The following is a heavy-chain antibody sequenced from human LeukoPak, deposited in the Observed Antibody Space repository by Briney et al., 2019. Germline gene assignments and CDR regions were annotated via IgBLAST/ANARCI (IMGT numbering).Heavy chain of an antibody. V-gene: IGHV3-48*02. D-gene: IGHD6-19*01. CDR1: GFTFSXXX. CDR3: ARAAYNSGPDY. CDR2: ISSGSGYI. Sequence: PGGSLRLSCAASGFTFSXXXXXXVRQAPGKGXXXXSYISSGSGYIHYAXXVKGRFTISRDNAKNSLYLQMSSLRDEDTALYYCARAAYNSGPDYWGQGTLVTVSS. J-gene: IGHJ4*02.